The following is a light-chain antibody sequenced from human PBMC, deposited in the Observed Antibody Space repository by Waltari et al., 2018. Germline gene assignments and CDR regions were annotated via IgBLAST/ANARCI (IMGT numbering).Light chain of an antibody. CDR3: CSYTGRKTWV. J-gene: IGLJ3*02. CDR1: SSDIGYYAY. V-gene: IGLV2-11*01. Sequence: QSALTQPRPVSGSPGQSVTLSCTGTSSDIGYYAYVSWYQQHPGKAPKPIIHDIYRRPSGVPDRFSASKSGNTASLTISGLQADDEADYYCCSYTGRKTWVFGGGTKVTVL. CDR2: DIY.